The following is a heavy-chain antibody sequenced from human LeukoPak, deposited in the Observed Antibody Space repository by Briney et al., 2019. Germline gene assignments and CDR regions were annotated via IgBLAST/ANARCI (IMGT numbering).Heavy chain of an antibody. D-gene: IGHD6-25*01. CDR1: GFTFSSYS. CDR2: IVSTGTTI. Sequence: GGSLRLSCAASGFTFSSYSMSWVRQAPGKGLEWISYIVSTGTTIYYADSVRGRFTISRDNAKTSLYLQVNSLRADDTAVYYCARDLVSPGARGFDYGGQGTLVTVSS. CDR3: ARDLVSPGARGFDY. V-gene: IGHV3-48*01. J-gene: IGHJ4*02.